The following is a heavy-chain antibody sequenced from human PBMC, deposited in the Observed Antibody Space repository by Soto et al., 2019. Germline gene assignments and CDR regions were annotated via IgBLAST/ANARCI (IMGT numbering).Heavy chain of an antibody. J-gene: IGHJ5*02. Sequence: QVQLVESGGGVVQPGRSLRLSCAASGFTFSSYGMHWVRQAPGKGLEWVAVISYDGSNKYYADSVKGRFTISRDNSKNTLYLQINSLRAEDTAVYYCAKDGQPITMVRGVSSWFDPWGQGTLVTVSS. CDR2: ISYDGSNK. V-gene: IGHV3-30*18. D-gene: IGHD3-10*01. CDR1: GFTFSSYG. CDR3: AKDGQPITMVRGVSSWFDP.